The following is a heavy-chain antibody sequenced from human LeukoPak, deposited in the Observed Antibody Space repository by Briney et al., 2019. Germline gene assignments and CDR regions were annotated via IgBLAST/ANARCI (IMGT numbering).Heavy chain of an antibody. CDR2: INPNSGGT. CDR1: GYTFTGYY. D-gene: IGHD7-27*01. J-gene: IGHJ4*02. CDR3: ARTGDFDY. V-gene: IGHV1-2*02. Sequence: ASVKVSCKASGYTFTGYYMHWVRQAPGQGLEWMGWINPNSGGTNYAQNFQGRVTMARDTSISTAYMELSSLRSDDTAIYYCARTGDFDYRGQGTLVTVSS.